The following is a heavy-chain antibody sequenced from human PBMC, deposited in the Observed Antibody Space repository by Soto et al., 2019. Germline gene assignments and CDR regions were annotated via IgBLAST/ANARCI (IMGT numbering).Heavy chain of an antibody. Sequence: SVKVSCKASGYTFTSYVMHWVRQAPGQRLEWMGWINAGNGNTKYSQKFQGRVTITRDTSASTAYMELSSLRSEDTAVYYCARPRGVRKYYYYGMDVWGQGTTVTVS. CDR1: GYTFTSYV. CDR2: INAGNGNT. J-gene: IGHJ6*02. D-gene: IGHD3-10*01. V-gene: IGHV1-3*01. CDR3: ARPRGVRKYYYYGMDV.